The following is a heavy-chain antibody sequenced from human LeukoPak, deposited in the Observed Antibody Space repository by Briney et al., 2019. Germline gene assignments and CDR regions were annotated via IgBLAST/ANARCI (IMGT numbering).Heavy chain of an antibody. J-gene: IGHJ1*01. V-gene: IGHV1-18*01. D-gene: IGHD1-14*01. CDR2: IRVYNGDT. Sequence: GASVKVSCKASGYTFTSYGISWVRQAPGQGLEWMGWIRVYNGDTNYAQKLQGRVTMTTDTSTSTAYMELRSLRSDDTAVYYCARGLPDAEYFQHWGQGTLVTVSS. CDR1: GYTFTSYG. CDR3: ARGLPDAEYFQH.